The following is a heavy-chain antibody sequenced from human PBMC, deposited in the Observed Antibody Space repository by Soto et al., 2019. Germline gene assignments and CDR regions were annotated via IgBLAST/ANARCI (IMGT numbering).Heavy chain of an antibody. CDR2: INAGNGNT. D-gene: IGHD2-15*01. J-gene: IGHJ5*02. Sequence: ASVKVSCKASGYTFTSYAMHWVRQAPGQRLEWMGWINAGNGNTKYSQKFQGRVTITRDTSASTAYMELSSLRSEDTAVYYCARRPLHCSGGSCYWFDPWGQGALVTVSS. V-gene: IGHV1-3*01. CDR3: ARRPLHCSGGSCYWFDP. CDR1: GYTFTSYA.